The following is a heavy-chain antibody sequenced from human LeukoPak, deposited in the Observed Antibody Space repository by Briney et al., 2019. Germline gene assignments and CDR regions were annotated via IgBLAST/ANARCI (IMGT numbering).Heavy chain of an antibody. D-gene: IGHD7-27*01. CDR3: AKVTGELPPGSPFDY. CDR2: FDPEDGET. J-gene: IGHJ4*02. CDR1: GYTLTELS. V-gene: IGHV1-24*01. Sequence: GASVKVSCKVSGYTLTELSMHWVRQAPGKGLEWMGGFDPEDGETIYAQKFQGRVTMTEDTSTDTAYMELSSLRSEDTAVYYCAKVTGELPPGSPFDYWGQGTLVTVSS.